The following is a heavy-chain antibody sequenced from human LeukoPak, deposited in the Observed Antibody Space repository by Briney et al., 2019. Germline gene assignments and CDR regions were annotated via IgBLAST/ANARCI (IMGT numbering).Heavy chain of an antibody. CDR3: AKGSGINHYHWIDP. CDR1: GFTFSSYA. D-gene: IGHD1-14*01. V-gene: IGHV3-23*01. Sequence: PGGSLRLSCAASGFTFSSYAMSWVRQAPGKGLEWVSTISGTGGSIYYADSVKGRFTISRDNSKNSLFLQMNSLRAEDTATYYCAKGSGINHYHWIDPWGQGTLVTVSS. CDR2: ISGTGGSI. J-gene: IGHJ5*02.